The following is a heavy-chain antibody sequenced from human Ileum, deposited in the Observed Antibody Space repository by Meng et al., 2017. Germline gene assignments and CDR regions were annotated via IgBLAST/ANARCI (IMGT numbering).Heavy chain of an antibody. Sequence: GPLRLPCTVSGCSISSYYWSWFRQPAGKGLEWIGRIYTIGNTNYNPSLKSRVTMSVDKSKNQFSLKLSSVTAADTAVYYCARARLYCSGGSYHDAFDIWGQGTMVTVSS. J-gene: IGHJ3*02. CDR3: ARARLYCSGGSYHDAFDI. V-gene: IGHV4-4*07. CDR1: GCSISSYY. CDR2: IYTIGNT. D-gene: IGHD2-15*01.